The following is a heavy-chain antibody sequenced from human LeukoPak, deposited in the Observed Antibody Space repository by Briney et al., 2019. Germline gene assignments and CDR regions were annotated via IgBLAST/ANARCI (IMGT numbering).Heavy chain of an antibody. CDR1: GGSFSGYY. V-gene: IGHV4-34*01. CDR2: INHSGST. J-gene: IGHJ4*02. D-gene: IGHD1-26*01. CDR3: ARAGGATLDY. Sequence: PSETLSLTCAVYGGSFSGYYWSWIRQPPGKGLGWIGEINHSGSTNYNPSLKSRVTISVDTSKNQFSLKLSSVTPEDTAVYYCARAGGATLDYWGQGTLVTVSS.